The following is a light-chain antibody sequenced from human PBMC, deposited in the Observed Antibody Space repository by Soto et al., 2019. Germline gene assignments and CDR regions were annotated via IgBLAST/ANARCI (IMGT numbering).Light chain of an antibody. Sequence: DIPMTQSPSTLSASVGDRVTITCRASQSISSWLAWYQQQPGKAPKLLIYDASSLESGVPSRFSGSGSGTEFTLTIISLQPDDFATYYCQQYNSYRTFGQGTKVEIK. CDR3: QQYNSYRT. J-gene: IGKJ1*01. CDR1: QSISSW. CDR2: DAS. V-gene: IGKV1-5*01.